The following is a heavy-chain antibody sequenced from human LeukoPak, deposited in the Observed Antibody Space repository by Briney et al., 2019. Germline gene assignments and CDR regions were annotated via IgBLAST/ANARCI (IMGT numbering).Heavy chain of an antibody. V-gene: IGHV3-33*01. Sequence: GRSLRLSCVASGYTFSSYGMHWVRQAPGKGLQWVAVIWYDESKKYYTDSVKGRFTIPRDVSKNTLYLQMNSLRAEDSAMYYCARDGGIGLDYWGQGTLVTVSS. D-gene: IGHD2-21*01. CDR3: ARDGGIGLDY. CDR2: IWYDESKK. J-gene: IGHJ4*02. CDR1: GYTFSSYG.